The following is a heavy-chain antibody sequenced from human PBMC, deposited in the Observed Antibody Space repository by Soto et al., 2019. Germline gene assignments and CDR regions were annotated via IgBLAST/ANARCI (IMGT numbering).Heavy chain of an antibody. CDR2: IKQDGSEK. V-gene: IGHV3-7*01. D-gene: IGHD6-6*01. CDR1: GFTFSSYW. Sequence: GGSLRLSCAASGFTFSSYWMSWVRQAPGKGLEWVANIKQDGSEKYYVDSVKGRFTISRDNAKNSLYLQMNSLRAEDTAVYYCARDAFKRIAARPHSRYYYMDVWGKGTTVTVSS. CDR3: ARDAFKRIAARPHSRYYYMDV. J-gene: IGHJ6*03.